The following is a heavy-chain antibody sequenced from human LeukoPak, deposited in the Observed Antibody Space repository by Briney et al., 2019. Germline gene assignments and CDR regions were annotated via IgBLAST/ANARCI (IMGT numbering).Heavy chain of an antibody. CDR1: GFIFSSYE. CDR3: ARVGQQLADY. Sequence: PGGSLRLSCAASGFIFSSYEMNWVRQAPGKGLEWVSYISSTGSPRHYADSVKGRFTISRDNAKNSLYLQMNCLRAEDTAVYYCARVGQQLADYWSQGTLVTVSS. V-gene: IGHV3-48*03. CDR2: ISSTGSPR. J-gene: IGHJ4*02. D-gene: IGHD6-13*01.